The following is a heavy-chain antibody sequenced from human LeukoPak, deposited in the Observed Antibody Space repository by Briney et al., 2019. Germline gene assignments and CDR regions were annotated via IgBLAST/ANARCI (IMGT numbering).Heavy chain of an antibody. Sequence: PGGSLGLSCAASGFTFSSYAMHWVRQAPGKGLEWVAAISSSGDRTYFVDSVRGRFTISRDNSKNTFYLQMGSLGVDDTAVYYCAKDSPRISVTGVEYFDHWGQGTLVTVSS. V-gene: IGHV3-23*01. J-gene: IGHJ1*01. CDR2: ISSSGDRT. CDR1: GFTFSSYA. D-gene: IGHD4-11*01. CDR3: AKDSPRISVTGVEYFDH.